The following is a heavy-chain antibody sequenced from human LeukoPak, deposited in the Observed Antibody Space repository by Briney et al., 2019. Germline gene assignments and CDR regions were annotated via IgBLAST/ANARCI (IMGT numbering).Heavy chain of an antibody. CDR1: GYTFTGYY. CDR2: INPNSGGT. J-gene: IGHJ4*02. Sequence: ASVKVSCKATGYTFTGYYMHWVRQALGQGLEWMGWINPNSGGTNYAQKFQGRVTMTRDTSISTAYMELSRLRSDDTAVYYCATNHDYGDHEDYWGQGTLVTVSS. V-gene: IGHV1-2*02. CDR3: ATNHDYGDHEDY. D-gene: IGHD4-17*01.